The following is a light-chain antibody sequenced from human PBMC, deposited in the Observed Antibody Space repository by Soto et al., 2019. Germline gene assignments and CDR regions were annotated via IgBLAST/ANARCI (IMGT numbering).Light chain of an antibody. V-gene: IGLV2-14*03. CDR1: SSDVGAFNY. Sequence: QSALTQPASVSGSPGQAITISCSGTSSDVGAFNYVSWYQQHPCKAPKLMIYDVSNRPSGVSNRFSGSKSGNTASLTISGLRAEDEADYYCNSYTSNNTYVFGTGTKVTVL. J-gene: IGLJ1*01. CDR3: NSYTSNNTYV. CDR2: DVS.